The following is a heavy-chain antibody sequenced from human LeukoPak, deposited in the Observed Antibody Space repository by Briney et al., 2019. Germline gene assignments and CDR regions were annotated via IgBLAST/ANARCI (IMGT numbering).Heavy chain of an antibody. CDR2: MNPNSGNT. Sequence: ASVKVSCKASGYTFTSYDINWVRQATGQGLEWMGWMNPNSGNTGYAQKFQGRVTMTRNTSISTAHMELSSLRSEDTAVYYCARGTIAHQRWLQFRRREAWSVPDYWGQGTLVTVSS. CDR1: GYTFTSYD. J-gene: IGHJ4*02. D-gene: IGHD5-24*01. V-gene: IGHV1-8*01. CDR3: ARGTIAHQRWLQFRRREAWSVPDY.